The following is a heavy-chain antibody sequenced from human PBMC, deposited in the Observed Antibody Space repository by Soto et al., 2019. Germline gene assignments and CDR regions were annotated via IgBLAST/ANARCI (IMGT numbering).Heavy chain of an antibody. Sequence: GSCPTLVNPTQTLTLTCTFSGFSLTSNDVGVGWIRQPPGKALEWLALIYWDDDKRYSPSLKSRLTITKGTSKNQVVLRMTNMDPVDTATYYCAHSRYSRSSFDYWGQGTLVTVSS. V-gene: IGHV2-5*02. CDR1: GFSLTSNDVG. CDR3: AHSRYSRSSFDY. J-gene: IGHJ4*02. CDR2: IYWDDDK. D-gene: IGHD6-6*01.